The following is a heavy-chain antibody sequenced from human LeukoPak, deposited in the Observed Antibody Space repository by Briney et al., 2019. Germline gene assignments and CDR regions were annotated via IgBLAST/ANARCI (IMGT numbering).Heavy chain of an antibody. V-gene: IGHV1-18*01. D-gene: IGHD3-10*01. Sequence: ASVKVSCTASVYTFTSYGISWVRQAPGQGLEWMGWISAYNGNTNYAQKLQGRVTMTTDTSTSTAYMELRSLRSDDTAVYYCARDYLVRGVLAYFDYWGQGTLVTVSS. J-gene: IGHJ4*02. CDR3: ARDYLVRGVLAYFDY. CDR2: ISAYNGNT. CDR1: VYTFTSYG.